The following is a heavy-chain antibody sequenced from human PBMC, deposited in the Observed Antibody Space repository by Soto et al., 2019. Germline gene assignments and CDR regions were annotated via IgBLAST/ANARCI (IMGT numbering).Heavy chain of an antibody. CDR3: VRPPGQIESSAGPRSFDY. D-gene: IGHD2-15*01. J-gene: IGHJ4*02. CDR1: GYTFTNYW. V-gene: IGHV5-51*01. CDR2: IYPRDSDT. Sequence: PGESLKISCEASGYTFTNYWIGWVRQMPGTGLEWMGIIYPRDSDTRYSPSFQDQVTMSVDKSSGTAYLQWSSMKASDTAMYYCVRPPGQIESSAGPRSFDYWGQGTLGTVSS.